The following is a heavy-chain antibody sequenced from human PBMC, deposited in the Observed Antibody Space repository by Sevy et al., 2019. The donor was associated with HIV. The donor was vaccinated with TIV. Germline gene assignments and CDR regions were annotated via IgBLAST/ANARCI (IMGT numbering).Heavy chain of an antibody. Sequence: ASVKVSCKASGYTCTGYYMHWVRRAPRQGLEWMGWINPNSGGTNYAQKFQGRVTMTRDTSISTAYMELSRLRSDDTAVYYCARASIVVVPAATDAFDIWGQGTMVTVSS. V-gene: IGHV1-2*02. CDR1: GYTCTGYY. J-gene: IGHJ3*02. D-gene: IGHD2-2*01. CDR2: INPNSGGT. CDR3: ARASIVVVPAATDAFDI.